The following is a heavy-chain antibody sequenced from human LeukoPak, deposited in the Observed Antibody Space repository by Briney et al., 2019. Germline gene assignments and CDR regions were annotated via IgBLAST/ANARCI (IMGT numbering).Heavy chain of an antibody. CDR2: IIPILGIA. J-gene: IGHJ4*02. Sequence: SVKVSCKASGGTFSSYAISWVRQAPGQGLEWMGRIIPILGIANYAQKFQGRVTITADKSTSTAHMELSSLRSEDTAVYYCAVEDLGYCSSTSCRLDYWGQGTLVTVSS. CDR3: AVEDLGYCSSTSCRLDY. CDR1: GGTFSSYA. V-gene: IGHV1-69*04. D-gene: IGHD2-2*01.